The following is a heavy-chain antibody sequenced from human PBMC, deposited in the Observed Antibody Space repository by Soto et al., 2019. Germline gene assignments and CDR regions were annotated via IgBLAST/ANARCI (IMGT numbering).Heavy chain of an antibody. CDR2: IYDSGST. V-gene: IGHV4-61*01. J-gene: IGHJ5*02. D-gene: IGHD3-10*01. CDR3: ARDVAYYYGSGTYSTHGDWFAP. CDR1: GDSVNSGNYY. Sequence: QVQLQESGPGLVKPSETLSLTCTVSGDSVNSGNYYWSWIRQPPGKGLEWIGYIYDSGSTNYNPSLKSRVTMSVDTSKNQFSLKLSSVTAADTAVYYCARDVAYYYGSGTYSTHGDWFAPWGQGTLVTVSS.